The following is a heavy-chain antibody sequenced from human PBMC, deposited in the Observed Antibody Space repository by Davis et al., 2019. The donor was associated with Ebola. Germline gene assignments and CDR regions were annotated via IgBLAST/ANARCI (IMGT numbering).Heavy chain of an antibody. D-gene: IGHD1-26*01. CDR3: ARDLAASGTQFFDS. J-gene: IGHJ4*02. CDR1: GYSISSGQY. CDR2: IYHSGST. Sequence: PSETLSLTCTVSGYSISSGQYWGWIRPPPGKGLEWIGSIYHSGSTYKNPSLKSRVTMSVDASKNQFSLKLTSVTAADTAVYYCARDLAASGTQFFDSWGQGSLVTVSS. V-gene: IGHV4-38-2*02.